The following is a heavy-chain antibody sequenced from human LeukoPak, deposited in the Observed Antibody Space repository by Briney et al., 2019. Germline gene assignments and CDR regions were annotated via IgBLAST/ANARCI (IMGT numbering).Heavy chain of an antibody. V-gene: IGHV4-34*01. Sequence: PSETLSLTCAVYGGSFSGYYWSWIRQPPGKGLEWIGEINHSGSTNYNPSLKSRVTISVDTSKNQFSLKLSSVTAADTAVYYCARTNVGYCSSTSCYRAPHRGGYYYYMDVWGKGTTVTVSS. D-gene: IGHD2-2*02. CDR2: INHSGST. CDR3: ARTNVGYCSSTSCYRAPHRGGYYYYMDV. J-gene: IGHJ6*03. CDR1: GGSFSGYY.